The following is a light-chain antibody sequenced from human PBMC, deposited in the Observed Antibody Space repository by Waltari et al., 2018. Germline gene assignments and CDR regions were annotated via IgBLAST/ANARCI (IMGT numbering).Light chain of an antibody. Sequence: YQQHPRKAPKLIIYDVSKRPSGVSNRFSGSTSGYTASLTISGLQSEDEADYYCCSYTTTDTYVFGSGTKVTVL. J-gene: IGLJ1*01. CDR2: DVS. V-gene: IGLV2-14*03. CDR3: CSYTTTDTYV.